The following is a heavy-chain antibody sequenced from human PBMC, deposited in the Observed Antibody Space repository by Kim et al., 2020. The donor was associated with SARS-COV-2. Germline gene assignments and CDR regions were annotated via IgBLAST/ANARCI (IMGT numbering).Heavy chain of an antibody. CDR1: GASTSSRTYH. V-gene: IGHV4-39*07. Sequence: SETLSLTCSVSGASTSSRTYHWGWIRQPPGKGLEWIGSISYTGNTYYNPSLTSRVTISVDTSKNQFSLKLSSVTAADMAVYYCARTFSQYSYGLFLFWGQGTLVTVSS. J-gene: IGHJ4*02. CDR2: ISYTGNT. CDR3: ARTFSQYSYGLFLF. D-gene: IGHD5-18*01.